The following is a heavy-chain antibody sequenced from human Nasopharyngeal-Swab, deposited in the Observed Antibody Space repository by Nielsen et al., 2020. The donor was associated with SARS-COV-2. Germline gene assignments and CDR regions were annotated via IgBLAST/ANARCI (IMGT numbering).Heavy chain of an antibody. CDR1: GFTFSSYT. CDR3: AKGYCSGAGCDYFDH. Sequence: GESLKISCGASGFTFSSYTMSWVRQAPGKGLEWVSAISGSGGNTYYADSVKGRFTISRDYSKKTLYLHMNSLRAEDSALYYCAKGYCSGAGCDYFDHWGQGTLVTVSS. CDR2: ISGSGGNT. V-gene: IGHV3-23*01. J-gene: IGHJ4*02. D-gene: IGHD2-15*01.